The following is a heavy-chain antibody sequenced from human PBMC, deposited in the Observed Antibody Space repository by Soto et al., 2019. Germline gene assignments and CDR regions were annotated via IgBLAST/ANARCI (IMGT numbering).Heavy chain of an antibody. CDR2: INEDGSGK. D-gene: IGHD3-10*02. V-gene: IGHV3-7*01. CDR1: GFTFSSYW. Sequence: EVQLVESGGGLVQPGGSLRLSCAASGFTFSSYWMTWVRQAPGKGLEWVANINEDGSGKYYVDSVKGRFTISRDNTKNSLYLQLNSLRAEDTSTYYCVKALYTDVWGYYFDYWGQGTRVTVSS. CDR3: VKALYTDVWGYYFDY. J-gene: IGHJ4*02.